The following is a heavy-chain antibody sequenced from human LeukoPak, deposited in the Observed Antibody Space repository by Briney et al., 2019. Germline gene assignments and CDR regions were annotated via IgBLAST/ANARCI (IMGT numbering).Heavy chain of an antibody. CDR3: ARDPRNVGLAP. Sequence: GGSLRLSCVASGFSLSGYWMYWVRQAPGKGLMYISRDNGDGSTTNYADVVKGRFTISRDNVKNTLYLQMNSLRVEDTAVYYCARDPRNVGLAPWGQGTLVTVSS. V-gene: IGHV3-74*01. CDR1: GFSLSGYW. CDR2: DNGDGSTT. D-gene: IGHD2-15*01. J-gene: IGHJ5*02.